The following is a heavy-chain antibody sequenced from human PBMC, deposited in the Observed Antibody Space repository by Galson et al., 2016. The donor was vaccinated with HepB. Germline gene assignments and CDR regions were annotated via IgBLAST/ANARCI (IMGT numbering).Heavy chain of an antibody. CDR2: IWYDGGKK. CDR3: VREGLVGTNALDI. D-gene: IGHD1-26*01. CDR1: RFTFSDYG. Sequence: SLRLSCAASRFTFSDYGVHWVRQAPGKGLEWVAVIWYDGGKKYYADSVKGRFTISRDNSKNMLYLQMNSLRAEDTAVYYCVREGLVGTNALDIWGQGTMVTVSS. V-gene: IGHV3-33*01. J-gene: IGHJ3*02.